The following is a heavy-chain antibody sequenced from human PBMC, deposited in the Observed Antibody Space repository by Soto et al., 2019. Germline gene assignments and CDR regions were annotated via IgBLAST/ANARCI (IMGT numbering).Heavy chain of an antibody. Sequence: SETLSLTCAVSGASITFGGYSWSWIRQTPGKGLEWIGYINHLETTFYNPSFESRLTLSIDRAKNQFSLKLHSMSAADRAVYFCARGGGSDSFDYWGQGILVTVSS. CDR2: INHLETT. CDR3: ARGGGSDSFDY. D-gene: IGHD1-26*01. V-gene: IGHV4-30-2*01. CDR1: GASITFGGYS. J-gene: IGHJ4*02.